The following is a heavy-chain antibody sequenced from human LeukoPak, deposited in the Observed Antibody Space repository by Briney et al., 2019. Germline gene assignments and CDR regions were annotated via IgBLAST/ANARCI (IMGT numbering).Heavy chain of an antibody. Sequence: SETLSLTCTVSGGSISRYYWSWIRQPPGKGLEWIGSIYSSGSTNYSPSLKSRVTISVDTSKNQFSLKLSSVTAADTAVYYCARHGGTRITLVEVYYFDYWGQGTLVTVSS. CDR3: ARHGGTRITLVEVYYFDY. V-gene: IGHV4-59*01. CDR1: GGSISRYY. CDR2: IYSSGST. J-gene: IGHJ4*02. D-gene: IGHD4-11*01.